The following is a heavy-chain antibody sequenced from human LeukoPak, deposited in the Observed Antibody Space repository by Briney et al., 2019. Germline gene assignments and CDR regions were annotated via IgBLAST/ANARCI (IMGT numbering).Heavy chain of an antibody. V-gene: IGHV1-24*01. CDR3: ATEGMVRGVIRAYYYGMDV. D-gene: IGHD3-10*01. Sequence: ASVKVSCKVSGYTLTELSMHWVRQAPGKGLEWMGGFDPEDGETIYAQKFQGRVTMTEDTSTDTAYMELSSLRSEDTAVYYCATEGMVRGVIRAYYYGMDVWGQGTTVTVSS. J-gene: IGHJ6*02. CDR1: GYTLTELS. CDR2: FDPEDGET.